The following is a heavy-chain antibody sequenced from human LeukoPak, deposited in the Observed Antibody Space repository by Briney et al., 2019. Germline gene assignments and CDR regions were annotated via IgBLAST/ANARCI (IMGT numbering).Heavy chain of an antibody. CDR3: AKLLRELWPPDAFDI. J-gene: IGHJ3*02. D-gene: IGHD1-26*01. CDR1: GFTVSSNY. CDR2: IYMGGST. Sequence: PGGSLRPSCAASGFTVSSNYMSWVRQAPGKGLEWVSVIYMGGSTYYADSVKGRFTISRDNSKNTLYLQMDSLRAEDTAVYYCAKLLRELWPPDAFDIWGQGTMVTVSS. V-gene: IGHV3-53*01.